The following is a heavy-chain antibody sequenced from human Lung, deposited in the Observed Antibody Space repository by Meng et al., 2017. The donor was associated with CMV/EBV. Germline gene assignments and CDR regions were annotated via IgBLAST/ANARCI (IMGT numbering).Heavy chain of an antibody. CDR2: IYYSGST. CDR3: ASPLGILGIVDL. J-gene: IGHJ2*01. D-gene: IGHD7-27*01. Sequence: QLPLQEPGPGLVKPSETLSLTCTVSGGSISSSSYYWGWIRQPPGKGLEWIGSIYYSGSTYYNPSLKSRVTISVDTSKNQFSLKLSSVTAADTAVYYCASPLGILGIVDLWGRGTLVTVSS. V-gene: IGHV4-39*01. CDR1: GGSISSSSYY.